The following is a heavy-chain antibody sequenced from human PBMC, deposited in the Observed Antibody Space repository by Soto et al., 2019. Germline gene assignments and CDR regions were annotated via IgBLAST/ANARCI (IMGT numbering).Heavy chain of an antibody. CDR1: GYTFSDYY. D-gene: IGHD1-1*01. CDR3: AREPATAKPEGVDF. J-gene: IGHJ4*02. Sequence: QVQLVQSGAEVRKPGASVKVSCKASGYTFSDYYIHWVRQAPGQGLEWMGWINPNSGGTKYAPKFQGGVTMTRDKSTTTAYMELSRLRSGDTAVYYCAREPATAKPEGVDFWGQGTLVTVSS. V-gene: IGHV1-2*02. CDR2: INPNSGGT.